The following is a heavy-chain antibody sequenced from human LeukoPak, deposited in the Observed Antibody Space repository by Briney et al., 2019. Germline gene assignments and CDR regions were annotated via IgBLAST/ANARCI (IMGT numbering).Heavy chain of an antibody. D-gene: IGHD4-17*01. Sequence: GGSLRLSCAAPGFTFDDYAMHWVRQAPGKGLEWVSGISWNSGSIGYADSVKGRFTISRDNAKNSLYLQMNSLRAEDTALYYCAKDTQETVSPHNWFDPWGQGTLVTVSS. J-gene: IGHJ5*02. CDR2: ISWNSGSI. V-gene: IGHV3-9*01. CDR3: AKDTQETVSPHNWFDP. CDR1: GFTFDDYA.